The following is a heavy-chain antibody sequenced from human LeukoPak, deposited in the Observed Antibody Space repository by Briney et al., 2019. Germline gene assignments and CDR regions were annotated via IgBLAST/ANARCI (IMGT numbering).Heavy chain of an antibody. CDR1: GFTFSSYG. V-gene: IGHV3-33*06. Sequence: PGGSLRLSCAASGFTFSSYGMHWVRQAPGKGLEWVAVIWYDGSNKYYADSVKGRFTISRDNSKNTLYLQMNSLRAEDTAAYYCAKERYYYGSGSFDYWGQGTLVTVSS. D-gene: IGHD3-10*01. CDR2: IWYDGSNK. CDR3: AKERYYYGSGSFDY. J-gene: IGHJ4*02.